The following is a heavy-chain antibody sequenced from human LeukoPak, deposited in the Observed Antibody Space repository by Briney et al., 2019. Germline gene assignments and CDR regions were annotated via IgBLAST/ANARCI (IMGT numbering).Heavy chain of an antibody. J-gene: IGHJ4*02. V-gene: IGHV3-30-3*01. CDR3: ARDKSGGGCDY. Sequence: GGSLRLSCVASGFTFSSYAMHWVRQAPGKGLEWVAVISYDGSSKYYADSVKGRFTISRDNSKNTLYLQMNSLRAEDTAVYYCARDKSGGGCDYWGQGTLVTVSS. CDR2: ISYDGSSK. CDR1: GFTFSSYA. D-gene: IGHD2-15*01.